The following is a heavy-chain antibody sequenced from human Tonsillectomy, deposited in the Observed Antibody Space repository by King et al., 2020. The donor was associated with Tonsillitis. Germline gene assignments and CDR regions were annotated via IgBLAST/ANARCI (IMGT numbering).Heavy chain of an antibody. J-gene: IGHJ4*02. CDR1: GGTFRRHG. Sequence: LQLVQSGAEVKKPGSSVKVSCKASGGTFRRHGFNWVRQAPGQGLEWMGRIIPILGIPNYAQKFQGRVTINADESTNTAYMELSSLRSEDSAVYYCARDNDYSDRSGYFPFDYWGQGTLVTVSS. V-gene: IGHV1-69*09. CDR2: IIPILGIP. D-gene: IGHD3-22*01. CDR3: ARDNDYSDRSGYFPFDY.